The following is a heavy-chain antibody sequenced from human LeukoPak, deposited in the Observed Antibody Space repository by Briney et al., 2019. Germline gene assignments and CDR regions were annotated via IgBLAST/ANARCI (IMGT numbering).Heavy chain of an antibody. CDR1: GFTFSNYG. D-gene: IGHD3-10*01. Sequence: GGSLRLSCAASGFTFSNYGMHWVRQAPGKGLEWVAFIRYDGSNLYYTDSVKGRFTISRDNSKNTLYLQMNSLRVEDTAVYYCAITQYGSGSYSDSWGQGTLVTVSP. J-gene: IGHJ5*02. CDR2: IRYDGSNL. V-gene: IGHV3-30*02. CDR3: AITQYGSGSYSDS.